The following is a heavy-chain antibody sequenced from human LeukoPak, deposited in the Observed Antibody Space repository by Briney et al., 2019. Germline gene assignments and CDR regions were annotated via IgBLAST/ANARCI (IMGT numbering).Heavy chain of an antibody. Sequence: PGGSLRLSSEVPGLSFSNYWMHWVRQAPGKGLVWVARTNLHGTAVDYADSVKGRFIISRDNAKNTLFLQMNSLRVEDTAVYYCASAYTYVRLGDHWGQGTLVTVSS. D-gene: IGHD3-16*01. CDR3: ASAYTYVRLGDH. V-gene: IGHV3-74*01. CDR1: GLSFSNYW. CDR2: TNLHGTAV. J-gene: IGHJ4*02.